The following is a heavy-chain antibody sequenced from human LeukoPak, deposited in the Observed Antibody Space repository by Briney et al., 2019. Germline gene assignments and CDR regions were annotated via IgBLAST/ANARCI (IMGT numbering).Heavy chain of an antibody. CDR2: IYHSGST. J-gene: IGHJ4*02. V-gene: IGHV4-38-2*01. CDR1: GYSISNGYY. CDR3: ARVDISIAVAVDY. Sequence: SETLSLTCAVSGYSISNGYYWGWIRPPPGKELEWIASIYHSGSTYYNPSLKSRVTISVDTSKNQFSLKLSSVTAADTAVYYCARVDISIAVAVDYWGQGTLVTVSS. D-gene: IGHD6-19*01.